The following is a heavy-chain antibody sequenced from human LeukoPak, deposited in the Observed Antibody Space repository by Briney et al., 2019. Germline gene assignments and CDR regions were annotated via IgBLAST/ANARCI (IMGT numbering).Heavy chain of an antibody. CDR3: ARDMGPTVTTKTYYFDY. D-gene: IGHD4-17*01. CDR1: GDSISSASYY. Sequence: SSQTLSLTCNVSGDSISSASYYWSWIRQPAGKGLEWIGRAHTSGSTNYNPSLKSRVTMSVDTSKNQFSLKLSSVTAADTAIYYCARDMGPTVTTKTYYFDYWGQGTLVTVSS. V-gene: IGHV4-61*02. CDR2: AHTSGST. J-gene: IGHJ4*02.